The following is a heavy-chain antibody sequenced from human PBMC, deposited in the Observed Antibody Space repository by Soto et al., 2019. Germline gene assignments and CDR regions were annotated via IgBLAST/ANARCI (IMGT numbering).Heavy chain of an antibody. CDR3: ARGPIAAVIRYGMDV. CDR2: ISGYNGNT. D-gene: IGHD6-13*01. Sequence: ASLKVYCKTSGYTFTSYYISGVRHTNGQGLEWMGWISGYNGNTNYAQKLQGRVTMTTDTSTSTAYMELSSLRSEDTAVYYCARGPIAAVIRYGMDVWGQGTTVTVSS. J-gene: IGHJ6*02. CDR1: GYTFTSYY. V-gene: IGHV1-18*01.